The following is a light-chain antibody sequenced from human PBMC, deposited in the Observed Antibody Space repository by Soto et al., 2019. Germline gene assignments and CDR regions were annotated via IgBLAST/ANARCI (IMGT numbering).Light chain of an antibody. Sequence: DIQMTQSPSTLSASVGDRVTITCRASQSIISWLAWYQQKPGKAPKLLIYDASSLESGVHSRFSGSDSDTELSLTLTRVQPEDFATPSSQQYNSYSVYTFGQGTKVDIK. CDR2: DAS. V-gene: IGKV1-5*01. J-gene: IGKJ2*01. CDR3: QQYNSYSVYT. CDR1: QSIISW.